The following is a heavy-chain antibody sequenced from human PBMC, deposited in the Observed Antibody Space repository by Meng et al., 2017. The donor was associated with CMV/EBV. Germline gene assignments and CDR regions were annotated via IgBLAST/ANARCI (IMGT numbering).Heavy chain of an antibody. Sequence: GGSLRLSCAASGFTFSDHYMDWVRQAPGKGLEWVGRTRNKANSYTTEYAAYVKGRCTISRDDSKNSLYLQMNSLKTEDTAVYYCARSGGSYAPLDYWGQGTLVTVSS. CDR3: ARSGGSYAPLDY. D-gene: IGHD1-26*01. J-gene: IGHJ4*02. CDR2: TRNKANSYTT. V-gene: IGHV3-72*01. CDR1: GFTFSDHY.